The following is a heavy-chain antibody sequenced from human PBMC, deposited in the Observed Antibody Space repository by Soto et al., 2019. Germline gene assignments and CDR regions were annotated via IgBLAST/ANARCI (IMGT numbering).Heavy chain of an antibody. V-gene: IGHV3-49*03. J-gene: IGHJ6*02. D-gene: IGHD1-7*01. CDR2: IRSKADGGPT. CDR1: GFTFGDYA. CDR3: TRDLFPNSWHYVVYYYYGMDV. Sequence: PGGSLSLSCTASGFTFGDYAMTWFGQAPGQGREWVGFIRSKADGGPTAYAASVEGRFTISREDSKSIAYLQMNSLKNEDTAVYYCTRDLFPNSWHYVVYYYYGMDVWGQGTTVTVSS.